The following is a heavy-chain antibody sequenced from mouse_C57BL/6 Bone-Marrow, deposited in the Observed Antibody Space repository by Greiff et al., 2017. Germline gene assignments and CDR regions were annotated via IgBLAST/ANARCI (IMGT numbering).Heavy chain of an antibody. CDR1: GFTFSSYT. CDR3: ARQERGPYYDGGYDMDY. V-gene: IGHV5-9*01. J-gene: IGHJ4*01. Sequence: EVMLVESGGGLVKPGGSLKLSCAASGFTFSSYTMSWVRQTPEKRLEWVATISGGGGNTYYPDSVKGRFTISRDNATNTLYLQMSSLRSEDTALYYCARQERGPYYDGGYDMDYWGQGTSVTVSS. CDR2: ISGGGGNT. D-gene: IGHD1-1*01.